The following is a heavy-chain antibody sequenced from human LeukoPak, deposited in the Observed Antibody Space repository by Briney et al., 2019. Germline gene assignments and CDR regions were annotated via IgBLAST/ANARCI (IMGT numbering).Heavy chain of an antibody. CDR2: ISSSGSAI. J-gene: IGHJ3*02. CDR1: GFTFSSYE. D-gene: IGHD3-10*01. V-gene: IGHV3-48*03. Sequence: GGSLRLSCAASGFTFSSYEMNWVRQAPGKGLEWVSYISSSGSAIYYADSVKGRFTISRDNAKKSLYLQMNRLRAEDTAVYYCAKVRLLWFGELLSRGLDAFDIWGQGTIVTVSS. CDR3: AKVRLLWFGELLSRGLDAFDI.